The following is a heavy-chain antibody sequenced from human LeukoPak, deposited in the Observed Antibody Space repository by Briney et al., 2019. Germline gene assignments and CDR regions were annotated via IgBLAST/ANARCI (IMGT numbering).Heavy chain of an antibody. Sequence: GESLRLSCAASGFTVSSNYMSWVRQAPGKGLEWDSFIYSGGSTYYSDSVKGRFTISRHNSKNTLYLQMNRLRAEDTAVYYCARPKQRNDGMDVWGQGSTVTVSS. D-gene: IGHD5-24*01. CDR1: GFTVSSNY. V-gene: IGHV3-53*04. J-gene: IGHJ6*01. CDR3: ARPKQRNDGMDV. CDR2: IYSGGST.